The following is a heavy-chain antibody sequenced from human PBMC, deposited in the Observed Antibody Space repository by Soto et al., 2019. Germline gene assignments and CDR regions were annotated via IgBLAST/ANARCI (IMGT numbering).Heavy chain of an antibody. V-gene: IGHV4-39*01. CDR1: GGSISSTIY. Sequence: SETLSLTCTVSGGSISSTIYWGWIRQPPGKGLEWIGSLYYSGSTYYNPSVQSRVTISVDTSKNQLSLKLSSVTAADAAVYYCATREWLPMHKNYFDHWGQGTLVTVSS. J-gene: IGHJ4*02. CDR2: LYYSGST. CDR3: ATREWLPMHKNYFDH. D-gene: IGHD5-12*01.